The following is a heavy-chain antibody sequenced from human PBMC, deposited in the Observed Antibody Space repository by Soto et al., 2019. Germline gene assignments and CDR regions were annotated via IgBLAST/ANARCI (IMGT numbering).Heavy chain of an antibody. CDR3: ARDRLAVAGPF. D-gene: IGHD6-19*01. Sequence: PGGSLRLSCAASGFTFSSYSMNWVRQAPGKGLEWVSYISSGSSTIYYADSVKGRFTISRDNAKNSLYLQMNSLRAEDTAVYYCARDRLAVAGPFWGQGT. V-gene: IGHV3-48*01. CDR2: ISSGSSTI. J-gene: IGHJ4*02. CDR1: GFTFSSYS.